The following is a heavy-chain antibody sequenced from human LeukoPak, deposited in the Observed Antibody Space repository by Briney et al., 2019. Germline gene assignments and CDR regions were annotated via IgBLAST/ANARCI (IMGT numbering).Heavy chain of an antibody. Sequence: SETLSLTCSVSGGAISTYYWNWIQQSPGQGLEWIGHISYGTTDYNPSLKSRVTISADTSKNQISLTLTSVTADDTAVYYCARDKAHTYGYYFDPWGQGTQVLVSS. CDR3: ARDKAHTYGYYFDP. CDR1: GGAISTYY. J-gene: IGHJ4*02. D-gene: IGHD5-18*01. CDR2: ISYGTT. V-gene: IGHV4-59*01.